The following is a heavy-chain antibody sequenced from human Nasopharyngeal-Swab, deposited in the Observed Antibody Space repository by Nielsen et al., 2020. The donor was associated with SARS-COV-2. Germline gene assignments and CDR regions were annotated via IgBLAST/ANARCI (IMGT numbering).Heavy chain of an antibody. D-gene: IGHD1-26*01. CDR2: INHTGST. Sequence: TGLEWIGEINHTGSTNYNPSLKSRVTISVDRSKNQFSLKLSSVTAADTAVYYCARVGGDYYYYYYMDVWGKGTTVTVSS. CDR3: ARVGGDYYYYYYMDV. V-gene: IGHV4-34*01. J-gene: IGHJ6*03.